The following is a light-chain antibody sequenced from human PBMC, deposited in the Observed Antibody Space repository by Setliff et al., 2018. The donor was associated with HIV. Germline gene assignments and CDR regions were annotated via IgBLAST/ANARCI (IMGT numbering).Light chain of an antibody. CDR3: CSNTGSNTEV. J-gene: IGLJ1*01. CDR1: SGDVGRYNL. Sequence: SALTQPASVSGSPGQSITISCTGTSGDVGRYNLVSWYQQQPGKPPKLMIYQASKRPSGVSNRFSGSKSGDTASLTISGLQAEDEADYYCCSNTGSNTEVFGTGTKVTVL. CDR2: QAS. V-gene: IGLV2-23*01.